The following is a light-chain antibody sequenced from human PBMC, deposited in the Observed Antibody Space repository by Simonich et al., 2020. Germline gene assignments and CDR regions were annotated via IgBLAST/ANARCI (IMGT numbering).Light chain of an antibody. CDR2: WES. V-gene: IGKV4-1*01. Sequence: DIVMTQSPDSLAVSLGERATINCKSSQSVLYSSNNKNYLAWYQQKPGHPPKLLIYWESTRESGVPDRFSGSGSGTDFTLTISSLQAEDVAVYYCQQYYSTPWTFGQGTKVEIK. CDR1: QSVLYSSNNKNY. CDR3: QQYYSTPWT. J-gene: IGKJ1*01.